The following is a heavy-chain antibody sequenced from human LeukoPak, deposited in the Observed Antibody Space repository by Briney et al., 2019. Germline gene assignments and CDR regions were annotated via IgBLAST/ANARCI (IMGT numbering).Heavy chain of an antibody. Sequence: PSETLSLTCTVSGGSISSGGYYWGWIRQPPGKGLEWIASIYYSGSTYYNPSLKSRVTISVDTSKSQLSLKLSSLTAADTAVYYCARHEYSGSYYGLSWFDPWGQGTLVTVSS. CDR1: GGSISSGGYY. D-gene: IGHD1-26*01. CDR2: IYYSGST. CDR3: ARHEYSGSYYGLSWFDP. V-gene: IGHV4-39*01. J-gene: IGHJ5*02.